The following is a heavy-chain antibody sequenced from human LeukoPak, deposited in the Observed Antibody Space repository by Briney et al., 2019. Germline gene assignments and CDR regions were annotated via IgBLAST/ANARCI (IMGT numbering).Heavy chain of an antibody. D-gene: IGHD2-21*02. CDR2: IYYSGST. J-gene: IGHJ5*02. Sequence: PSETLSLTCTVSGGSISSSSYYWGWIRQPPGKGLEWIGSIYYSGSTYYNPSLKSRVTISVDTSKNQFSLKLSSVTAADTAVYYCARHTSLHIVVVTATNNWFDPWGQGTLVTVSP. CDR1: GGSISSSSYY. CDR3: ARHTSLHIVVVTATNNWFDP. V-gene: IGHV4-39*01.